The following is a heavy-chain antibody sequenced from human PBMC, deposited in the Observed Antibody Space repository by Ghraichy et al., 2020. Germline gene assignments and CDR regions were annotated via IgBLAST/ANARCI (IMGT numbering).Heavy chain of an antibody. J-gene: IGHJ4*02. CDR3: ARDHLVGGTLGFDY. V-gene: IGHV3-30*04. CDR1: GFTFSSYA. Sequence: GESLNISCAASGFTFSSYAMHWVRQAPGKGLEWVAVISYDGSNKYYADSVKGRFTISRDNSKNTLYLQMNSLRAEDTAVYYCARDHLVGGTLGFDYWGQGTLVTVSS. CDR2: ISYDGSNK. D-gene: IGHD3-10*01.